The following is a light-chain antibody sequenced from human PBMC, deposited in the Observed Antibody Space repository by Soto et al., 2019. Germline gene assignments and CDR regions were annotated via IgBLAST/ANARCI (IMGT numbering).Light chain of an antibody. J-gene: IGKJ1*01. V-gene: IGKV3-20*01. CDR3: QQYGSLSWT. CDR2: GAS. CDR1: QSVSSSY. Sequence: IVLTQSPVTLSLSQGERATLSCRASQSVSSSYLAWYQQKPGQAPRLLIYGASSRATGIPDRFSGSGSGTDFTLTISRLEPEDFAVYHCQQYGSLSWTFGQGTKVDIK.